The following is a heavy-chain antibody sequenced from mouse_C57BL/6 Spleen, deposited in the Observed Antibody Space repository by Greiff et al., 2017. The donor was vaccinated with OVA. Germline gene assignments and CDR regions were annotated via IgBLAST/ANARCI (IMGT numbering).Heavy chain of an antibody. V-gene: IGHV1-80*01. CDR3: ARSGSSGYMGFDY. Sequence: VQGVESGAELVKPGASVKISCKASGYAFSSYWMNWVKQRPGKGLEWIGQIYPGDGDTNYNGKFKGKATLTADKSSSTAYMQLSSLTSEDSAVYFCARSGSSGYMGFDYWGQGSTLTVSS. CDR2: IYPGDGDT. J-gene: IGHJ2*01. D-gene: IGHD3-2*02. CDR1: GYAFSSYW.